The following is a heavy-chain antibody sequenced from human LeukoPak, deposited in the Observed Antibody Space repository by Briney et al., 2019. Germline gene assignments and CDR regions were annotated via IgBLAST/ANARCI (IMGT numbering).Heavy chain of an antibody. CDR1: GFTFRNYV. CDR2: ISGSGGST. V-gene: IGHV3-23*01. J-gene: IGHJ4*02. D-gene: IGHD4-17*01. CDR3: AKEKVNYGDFDY. Sequence: GGSLRLSCAASGFTFRNYVMNWVRQAPGKGLEWVSAISGSGGSTYYADSVKGRFTISRDNSKNTLYLQMNSLRAEDTAVYYCAKEKVNYGDFDYWGQGTLVTVSS.